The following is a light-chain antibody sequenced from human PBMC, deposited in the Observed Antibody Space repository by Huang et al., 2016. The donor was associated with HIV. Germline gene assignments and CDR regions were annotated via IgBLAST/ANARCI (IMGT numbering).Light chain of an antibody. CDR1: QRVSSN. CDR3: QQYNNWPPAT. J-gene: IGKJ3*01. CDR2: GAS. V-gene: IGKV3-15*01. Sequence: EIVMTQSPATLSVSPGERATLSCRASQRVSSNLAWYQQQTGQAPRLLIYGASTRATCIPAMFSGSGSGTEFTLTISSLQSEDFAVYYCQQYNNWPPATFGPGTKVDIK.